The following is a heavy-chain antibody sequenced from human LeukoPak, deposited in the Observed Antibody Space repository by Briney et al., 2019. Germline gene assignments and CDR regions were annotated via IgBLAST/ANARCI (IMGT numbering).Heavy chain of an antibody. Sequence: NPGESLKISCEGSGYTFTNFWIGWVRQMPGKGLEWMGIVSPSDSDTRYSPSFQGQVTISADKSITTAYLQWSSLKASDTAMYYCARINDCSSTSCLGAFDIWGQGTMVTVSS. J-gene: IGHJ3*02. D-gene: IGHD2-2*01. CDR3: ARINDCSSTSCLGAFDI. V-gene: IGHV5-51*01. CDR1: GYTFTNFW. CDR2: VSPSDSDT.